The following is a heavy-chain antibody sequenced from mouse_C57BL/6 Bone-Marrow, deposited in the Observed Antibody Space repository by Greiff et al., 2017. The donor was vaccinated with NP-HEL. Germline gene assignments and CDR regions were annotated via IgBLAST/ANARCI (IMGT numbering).Heavy chain of an antibody. CDR1: GYTFTSYW. Sequence: VQLQQSGPELVKPGASVKISCKASGYTFTSYWMHWVKQRPGQGLEWIGMIHPNSGSTNYNEKFKSKATLTVDKSSSTAYMQLSSLTSEDSAVYYCARGGWDVEEDYWGQGTTLTVSS. CDR2: IHPNSGST. V-gene: IGHV1-64*01. J-gene: IGHJ2*01. D-gene: IGHD4-1*01. CDR3: ARGGWDVEEDY.